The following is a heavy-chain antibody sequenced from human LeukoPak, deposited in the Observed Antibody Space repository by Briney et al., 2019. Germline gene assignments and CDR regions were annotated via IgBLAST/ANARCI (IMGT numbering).Heavy chain of an antibody. D-gene: IGHD4-17*01. V-gene: IGHV3-30*18. CDR2: ISYDGNNK. J-gene: IGHJ4*02. CDR3: ANTEGPTERH. CDR1: GFSFSNYG. Sequence: VQPGRSLRLSCAASGFSFSNYGIHWVRQAPGKGLEWVAVISYDGNNKYYADSVKGRFTISRDNSKNTLYLQMNSLRAEDTAVYYCANTEGPTERHWGQGTLVTVSS.